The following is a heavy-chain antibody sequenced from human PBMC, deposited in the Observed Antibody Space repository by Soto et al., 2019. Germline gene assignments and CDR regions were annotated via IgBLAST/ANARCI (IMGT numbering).Heavy chain of an antibody. Sequence: SVKVSCKASGGTFSTSTFTWVRQAPGQGLEWVGRTIPLLNVADYAQDFQGRLTITADRSTSTTYMELTSLTSKDTAVYYCARDSPIGSTFSGYDAIDSWGQGTLVTVSS. CDR3: ARDSPIGSTFSGYDAIDS. D-gene: IGHD5-12*01. J-gene: IGHJ4*02. V-gene: IGHV1-69*04. CDR2: TIPLLNVA. CDR1: GGTFSTST.